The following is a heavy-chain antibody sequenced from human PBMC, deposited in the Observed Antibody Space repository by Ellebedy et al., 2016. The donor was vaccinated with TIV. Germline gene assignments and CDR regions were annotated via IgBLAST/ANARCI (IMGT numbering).Heavy chain of an antibody. CDR3: ARLTRTIFGVVQTIDY. J-gene: IGHJ4*02. Sequence: MPGGSLRLSCAVYGGSFSGYYWSWIRQPPGKGLEWIGYIYYSGSTNYNPSLKSRVTISVDTSKNQFSLKLSSVTAADTAVYYCARLTRTIFGVVQTIDYWGQGTLVTVSS. CDR1: GGSFSGYY. D-gene: IGHD3-3*01. CDR2: IYYSGST. V-gene: IGHV4-59*08.